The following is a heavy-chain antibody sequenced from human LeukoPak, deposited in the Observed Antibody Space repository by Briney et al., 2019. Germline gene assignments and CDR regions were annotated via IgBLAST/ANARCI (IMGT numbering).Heavy chain of an antibody. D-gene: IGHD3-22*01. CDR3: ARETTTYYYDSSGYDY. Sequence: ASVKVFCKASGYTFTSYGISWVRPASGQGLEWMGWISAYIGNTQYAQKLQGRVTMTTDTSTSTAYMELRSLRSDDSAVYYCARETTTYYYDSSGYDYWGQGTLVTVSS. V-gene: IGHV1-18*01. CDR2: ISAYIGNT. J-gene: IGHJ4*02. CDR1: GYTFTSYG.